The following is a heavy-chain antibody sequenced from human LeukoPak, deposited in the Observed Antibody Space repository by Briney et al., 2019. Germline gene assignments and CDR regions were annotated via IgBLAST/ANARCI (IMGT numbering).Heavy chain of an antibody. V-gene: IGHV1-46*01. Sequence: SVKISCKASGYTFTSYYMLWVRQAPGQGLEWMGMVTPRSGSTTYAQKCQGRVTMTRDTSTNTVYMELSSLRSEDTAVYYCARVYGSTWGYFDYWGQGTLDPVSS. CDR1: GYTFTSYY. D-gene: IGHD6-13*01. CDR3: ARVYGSTWGYFDY. J-gene: IGHJ4*02. CDR2: VTPRSGST.